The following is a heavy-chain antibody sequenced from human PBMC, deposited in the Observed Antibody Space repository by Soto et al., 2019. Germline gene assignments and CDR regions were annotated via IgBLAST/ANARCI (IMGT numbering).Heavy chain of an antibody. J-gene: IGHJ6*02. Sequence: ASVKVSCKASGYSFTDYHIHWVRQAPGQGLEWLGRINPKSGGTSTAQKFQGWVTMTTDTSISTASMELTRLTSDDTAIYYCARGDSTDCSNGVCSFFYNHDMDVWAQGTTVTVSS. CDR3: ARGDSTDCSNGVCSFFYNHDMDV. V-gene: IGHV1-2*04. D-gene: IGHD2-8*01. CDR1: GYSFTDYH. CDR2: INPKSGGT.